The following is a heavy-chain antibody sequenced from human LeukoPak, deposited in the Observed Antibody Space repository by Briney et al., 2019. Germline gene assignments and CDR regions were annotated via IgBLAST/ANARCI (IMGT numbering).Heavy chain of an antibody. CDR1: GGSISSSSYY. CDR2: IYYSGST. V-gene: IGHV4-39*07. Sequence: PSETLSLTCTVSGGSISSSSYYWGWIRQPPGKGLEWIGSIYYSGSTYYNPSPKSRVTISVDTSKNQFSLKLSSVTAADTAVYYCARDAARGMTTGANFDYWGQGTLVTVSS. CDR3: ARDAARGMTTGANFDY. D-gene: IGHD4-17*01. J-gene: IGHJ4*02.